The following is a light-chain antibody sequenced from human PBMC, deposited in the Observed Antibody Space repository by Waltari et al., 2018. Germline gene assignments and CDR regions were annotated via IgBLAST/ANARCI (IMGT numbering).Light chain of an antibody. Sequence: DIQMTQSPSSLSASVGDRVTITCQASQDISNYLLWYQQKPGKAPRVLIYDASTLETGVPARFSGSGSGTDFTFTIAALQPEDFATYFCQHYDNFPFTFGPGTTVDVK. CDR3: QHYDNFPFT. V-gene: IGKV1-33*01. J-gene: IGKJ3*01. CDR1: QDISNY. CDR2: DAS.